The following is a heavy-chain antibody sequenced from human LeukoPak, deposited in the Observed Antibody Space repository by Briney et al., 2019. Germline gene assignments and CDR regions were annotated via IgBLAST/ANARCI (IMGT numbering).Heavy chain of an antibody. Sequence: ASVKVSCKASGYTFTSYGISWVRQAPGQGLEWMGWISAYNGNTNYAQKFQGRVTITADESTSTAYMELSSLRSEDTAVYYCASGYCSSTSCYATPLNYYYYGMDVWGQGTTVTVSS. D-gene: IGHD2-2*03. CDR3: ASGYCSSTSCYATPLNYYYYGMDV. CDR2: ISAYNGNT. V-gene: IGHV1-18*01. CDR1: GYTFTSYG. J-gene: IGHJ6*02.